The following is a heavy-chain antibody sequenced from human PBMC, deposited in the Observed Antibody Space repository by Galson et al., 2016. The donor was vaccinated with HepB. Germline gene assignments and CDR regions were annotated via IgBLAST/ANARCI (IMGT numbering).Heavy chain of an antibody. J-gene: IGHJ4*02. CDR2: IVPVFGKV. Sequence: SVKVSCKASGGTFSSYTITWVRQAPGQGLEWMGGIVPVFGKVNHAQKFQGRVAITADESTSTAYMELSSLRSEDTAVYYCASYRGGFGETGRSYWGQG. CDR1: GGTFSSYT. D-gene: IGHD3-10*01. V-gene: IGHV1-69*13. CDR3: ASYRGGFGETGRSY.